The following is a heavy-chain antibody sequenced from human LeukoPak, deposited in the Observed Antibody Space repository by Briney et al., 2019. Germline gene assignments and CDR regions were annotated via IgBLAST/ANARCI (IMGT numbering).Heavy chain of an antibody. CDR3: ARDGRGRMITFGGVIGY. D-gene: IGHD3-16*01. Sequence: PGGSLRLSCVASGFTFSSYALTWVRQAPGKGLEWVSTIGDSGRNTYYADSMRGRFTISRDNSKNTLYLQMNSLRAEDTAVYYCARDGRGRMITFGGVIGYWGQGTLVTVSS. CDR2: IGDSGRNT. CDR1: GFTFSSYA. V-gene: IGHV3-23*01. J-gene: IGHJ4*02.